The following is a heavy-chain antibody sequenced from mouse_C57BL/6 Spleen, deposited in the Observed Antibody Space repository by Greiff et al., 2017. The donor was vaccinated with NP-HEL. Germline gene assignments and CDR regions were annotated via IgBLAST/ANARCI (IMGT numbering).Heavy chain of an antibody. D-gene: IGHD1-1*01. Sequence: EVHLVESGGGLVKPGGSLKLSCAASGFTFSSYAMSWVRQTPEKRLEWVATISDGGSYTYYPDNVKGRFTISRDNAKNNLYLQMSHLKSEDTAMYYCARGDRYYGSTYWYFDVWGTGTTVTVAA. CDR3: ARGDRYYGSTYWYFDV. J-gene: IGHJ1*03. CDR1: GFTFSSYA. V-gene: IGHV5-4*01. CDR2: ISDGGSYT.